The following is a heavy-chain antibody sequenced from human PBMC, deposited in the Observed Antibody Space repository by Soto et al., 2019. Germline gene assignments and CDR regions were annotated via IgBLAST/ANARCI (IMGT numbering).Heavy chain of an antibody. CDR3: PSELFDY. J-gene: IGHJ4*02. Sequence: GGSLRLSCAASGFTFSSYAMHWVRQAPGKGLEWVAVISYDGSNKYYADSVKGRFTISRDNSKNTLYLQMNSLRAEDTAVYYCPSELFDYWGQGTLVTVSS. V-gene: IGHV3-30-3*01. CDR1: GFTFSSYA. CDR2: ISYDGSNK.